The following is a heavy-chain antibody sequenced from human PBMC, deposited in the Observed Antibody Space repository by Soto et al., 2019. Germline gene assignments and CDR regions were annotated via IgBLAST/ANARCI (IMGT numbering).Heavy chain of an antibody. CDR3: ARVFSILGYSSSWYFSWFDP. D-gene: IGHD6-13*01. V-gene: IGHV1-18*01. J-gene: IGHJ5*02. Sequence: ASVKVSCKASGYTFTSYGISWVRQAPGQGLEWMGWISAYNGNTNYAQKLQGRVTMTTDTSTSTAYMELRSLRSDDTAVYYCARVFSILGYSSSWYFSWFDPWGQGTLVTVSS. CDR1: GYTFTSYG. CDR2: ISAYNGNT.